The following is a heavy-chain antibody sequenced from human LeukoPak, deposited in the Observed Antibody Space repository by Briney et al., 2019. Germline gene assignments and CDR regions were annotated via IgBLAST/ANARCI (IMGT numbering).Heavy chain of an antibody. CDR1: GFTFSSYG. D-gene: IGHD1-1*01. V-gene: IGHV3-30*02. CDR3: ARERSTGTYFDH. CDR2: TRSDESVK. Sequence: GGSLRLSCAASGFTFSSYGMHWVRQAPGKGLEWVAFTRSDESVKNYADSVKGRFTISRDNSKNTLYLQMNSLRAEDTAVYFCARERSTGTYFDHWGQGTLVTVSS. J-gene: IGHJ4*02.